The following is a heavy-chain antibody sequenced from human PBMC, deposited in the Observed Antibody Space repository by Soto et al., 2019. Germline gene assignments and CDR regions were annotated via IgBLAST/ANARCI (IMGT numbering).Heavy chain of an antibody. CDR2: ISNDGSNT. CDR1: GFIFSNFG. J-gene: IGHJ4*02. V-gene: IGHV3-30*18. CDR3: AKVGATTADFDK. Sequence: QVQLVESGGGVVQPGRSLRLSCAASGFIFSNFGMHWVRQAPGKGLEWVAVISNDGSNTYYADSVKGRFTISRDNSKNTLYLQVNSLRAEDTSVYHCAKVGATTADFDKWGQGTLVTVSS. D-gene: IGHD1-26*01.